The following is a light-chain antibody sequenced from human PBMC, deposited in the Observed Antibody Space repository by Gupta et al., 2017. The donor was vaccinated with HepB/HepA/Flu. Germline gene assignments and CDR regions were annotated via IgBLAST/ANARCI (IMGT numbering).Light chain of an antibody. Sequence: EVVLTQSPATLSLSRGERATLSCRASQSVSNSLAWYQQRPGQSPRLLIYDASNRATGSPARFSGSGSGTDFTLTISSLEPEDFAVYFCQQRDYWPMTVGQGTKVEIK. CDR2: DAS. CDR1: QSVSNS. J-gene: IGKJ1*01. V-gene: IGKV3-11*01. CDR3: QQRDYWPMT.